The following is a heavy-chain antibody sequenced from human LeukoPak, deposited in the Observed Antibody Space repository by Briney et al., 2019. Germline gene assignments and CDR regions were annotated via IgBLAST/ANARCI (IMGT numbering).Heavy chain of an antibody. J-gene: IGHJ4*02. Sequence: ASVKVSCKVSGYTLTELSMHWVRQAPGKGLEWMGGFDPEDGETIYAQKFQGRVTMTEDESTSTVYLELTTLRSDDTAVYYCAREDQGDGPICGDFEFWGQGTLVTVSS. CDR2: FDPEDGET. CDR3: AREDQGDGPICGDFEF. CDR1: GYTLTELS. V-gene: IGHV1-24*01. D-gene: IGHD3-16*01.